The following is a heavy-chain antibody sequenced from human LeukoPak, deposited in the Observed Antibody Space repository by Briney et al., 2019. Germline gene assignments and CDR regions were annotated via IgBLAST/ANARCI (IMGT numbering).Heavy chain of an antibody. CDR2: IIPVFGTS. Sequence: SVKVSCKASGGTFSSYAISWVRQAPGQGLEWMGGIIPVFGTSNYAQKFQGRVTMTTDTSTSTAYMELRSLRSDDTAVYYCARTGYSSGCQDYWGQGTLVTVSS. V-gene: IGHV1-69*05. CDR3: ARTGYSSGCQDY. CDR1: GGTFSSYA. J-gene: IGHJ4*02. D-gene: IGHD6-19*01.